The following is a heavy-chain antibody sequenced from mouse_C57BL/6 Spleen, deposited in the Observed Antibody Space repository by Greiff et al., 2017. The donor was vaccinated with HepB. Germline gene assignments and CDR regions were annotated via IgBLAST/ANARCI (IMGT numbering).Heavy chain of an antibody. D-gene: IGHD1-1*01. CDR2: IDPSDSYT. CDR1: GYTFTSYW. Sequence: QVQLQQSGAELVKPGASVKLSCKASGYTFTSYWMQWVKQRPGQGLEWIGEIDPSDSYTNYNQKFKGKATLTVDTSSSTAYMQLSSLTSEDSAVYYCARSPNYGSSPYWYFDVWGTGTTVTVSS. V-gene: IGHV1-50*01. J-gene: IGHJ1*03. CDR3: ARSPNYGSSPYWYFDV.